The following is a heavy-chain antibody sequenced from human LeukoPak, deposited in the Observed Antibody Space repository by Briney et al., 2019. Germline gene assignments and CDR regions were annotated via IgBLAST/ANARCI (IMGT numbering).Heavy chain of an antibody. CDR1: GGSINSSDYY. V-gene: IGHV4-39*01. CDR3: ARNGRLPAVAERFTP. J-gene: IGHJ5*02. Sequence: SETLSLTCTVSGGSINSSDYYWGWIRQSPGRGREGIGSIYYSGTTFFSVSLRRRVSISVDSYKNEASLKLRSVNASDTGVYCCARNGRLPAVAERFTPWGQGFLFSVSS. CDR2: IYYSGTT. D-gene: IGHD6-19*01.